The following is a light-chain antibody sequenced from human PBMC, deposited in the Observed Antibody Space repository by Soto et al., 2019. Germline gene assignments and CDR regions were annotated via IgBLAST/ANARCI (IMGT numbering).Light chain of an antibody. CDR1: QSVSSY. CDR3: QQRSNWPVT. Sequence: EIVSTQSPGTLSLSPGERATLSCRASQSVSSYLAWYQQKPGQAPRLLIYDASTRATGISARFSGSGSGTDFTLTISSLEPEDFAMYYCQQRSNWPVTFGQGTKVEVK. CDR2: DAS. J-gene: IGKJ1*01. V-gene: IGKV3-11*01.